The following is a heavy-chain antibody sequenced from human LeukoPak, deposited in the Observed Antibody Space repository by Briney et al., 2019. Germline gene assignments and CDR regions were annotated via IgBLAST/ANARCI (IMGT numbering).Heavy chain of an antibody. D-gene: IGHD3-10*01. J-gene: IGHJ4*02. V-gene: IGHV1-69*06. CDR2: IIPIFGTA. CDR1: GGTFSSYA. Sequence: GASVKVSCKASGGTFSSYAISWVRQAPGQGLEWMGGIIPIFGTANYAQKFQGRVTITADKSTSTAYMELSSLRSEDTAVYYCARADETHYYGSGSYSPSFDYWGQGTLVTVSS. CDR3: ARADETHYYGSGSYSPSFDY.